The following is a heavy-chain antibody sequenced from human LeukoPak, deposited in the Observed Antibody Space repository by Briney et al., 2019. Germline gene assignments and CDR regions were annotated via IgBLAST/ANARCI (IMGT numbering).Heavy chain of an antibody. V-gene: IGHV4-34*01. D-gene: IGHD3-3*01. CDR2: INHSGST. J-gene: IGHJ4*02. Sequence: PSETLSLTCAVYGGSFSGYYWSWIRQPPGKGLEWIGEINHSGSTNYNPSLKSRVTISVDTSKNQFSLKLSSVAAADTAVYYCARTFRESYYDFWSGYSTLDYWGQGTLVTVSS. CDR3: ARTFRESYYDFWSGYSTLDY. CDR1: GGSFSGYY.